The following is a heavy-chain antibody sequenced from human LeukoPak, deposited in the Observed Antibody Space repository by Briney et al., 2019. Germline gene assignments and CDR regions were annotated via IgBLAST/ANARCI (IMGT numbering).Heavy chain of an antibody. J-gene: IGHJ4*02. D-gene: IGHD3-10*01. Sequence: GGSLRLSCAASGFTFSSYGMHWVRKAPGKGLEWVAVISYDGSNKYYADSVKGRFTISRDNSKNTLYLQMNSLRAEDTAVYYCAKERSSGSYLDYWGQGTLVTVSS. CDR2: ISYDGSNK. V-gene: IGHV3-30*18. CDR3: AKERSSGSYLDY. CDR1: GFTFSSYG.